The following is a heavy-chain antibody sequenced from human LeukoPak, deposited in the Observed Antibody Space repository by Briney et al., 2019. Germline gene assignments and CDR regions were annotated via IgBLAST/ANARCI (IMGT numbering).Heavy chain of an antibody. V-gene: IGHV3-7*03. J-gene: IGHJ4*02. CDR2: IRKDGSLQ. D-gene: IGHD3-9*01. CDR3: TRVSGGYDMSDY. CDR1: GFTFSSFW. Sequence: GGSLRLSCAASGFTFSSFWMSWVRQAPGKGLEWVANIRKDGSLQYYVDSVEGRFTISRDNAKNSLYLQVNTLRADDTAVYYCTRVSGGYDMSDYWGQGTLVTVSS.